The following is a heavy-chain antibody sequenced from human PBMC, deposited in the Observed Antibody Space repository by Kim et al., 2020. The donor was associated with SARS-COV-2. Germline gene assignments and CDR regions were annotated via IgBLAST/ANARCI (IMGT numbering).Heavy chain of an antibody. CDR3: ARGVRALYDFWSGYYHPFGY. J-gene: IGHJ4*02. D-gene: IGHD3-3*01. Sequence: SETLSLTCAVSGGSISSGGYSWSWIRQPPGKGLEWIGYIYHSGSTYYNPSLKSRVTISVDRSKNQFSLKLSSVTAADTAVYYCARGVRALYDFWSGYYHPFGYWGQGTLVTVSS. V-gene: IGHV4-30-2*01. CDR1: GGSISSGGYS. CDR2: IYHSGST.